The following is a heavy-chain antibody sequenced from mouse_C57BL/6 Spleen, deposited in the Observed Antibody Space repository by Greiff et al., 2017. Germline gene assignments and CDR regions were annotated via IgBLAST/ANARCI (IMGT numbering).Heavy chain of an antibody. Sequence: QVQLQQPGAELVKPGASVKLSCKASGYTFTSYWMQWVKQRPGQGLEWIGEIDPSDSYTNYNQKFKGKATLTVDTSSSTAYMQLSSLTSEDSAVYYCARGGYYYGSSYTHYYAMDDWGQGTSVTVSS. D-gene: IGHD1-1*01. CDR2: IDPSDSYT. CDR3: ARGGYYYGSSYTHYYAMDD. V-gene: IGHV1-50*01. CDR1: GYTFTSYW. J-gene: IGHJ4*01.